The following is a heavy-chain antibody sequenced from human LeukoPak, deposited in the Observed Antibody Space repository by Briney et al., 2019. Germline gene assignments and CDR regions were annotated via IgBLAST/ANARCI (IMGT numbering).Heavy chain of an antibody. CDR3: ARVGDHYHWYLDV. Sequence: GGSLRLYCAASGLSVSTNYMNWVRQAPGKGLEWVSILYSGDSTYYADSVKGRFIVSRDNSKNTLYLQMNALRVEDTAVYYCARVGDHYHWYLDVWGRGTLVTVSS. D-gene: IGHD3-10*01. CDR1: GLSVSTNY. V-gene: IGHV3-53*01. J-gene: IGHJ2*01. CDR2: LYSGDST.